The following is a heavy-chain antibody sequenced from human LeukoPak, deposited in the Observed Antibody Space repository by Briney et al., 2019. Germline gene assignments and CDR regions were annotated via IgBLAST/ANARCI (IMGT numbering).Heavy chain of an antibody. CDR2: INADGSTA. J-gene: IGHJ3*01. CDR3: VVVVEPPDSDGFDV. Sequence: GGSLRLSCAASGFTFGNSWVHWVRQAPGKGLVWVSLINADGSTATYADSVKGRFTISRDNARNTLSLQMNSLTIEDTAVYYCVVVVEPPDSDGFDVWAKGQRSPSLQ. V-gene: IGHV3-74*01. CDR1: GFTFGNSW. D-gene: IGHD1-14*01.